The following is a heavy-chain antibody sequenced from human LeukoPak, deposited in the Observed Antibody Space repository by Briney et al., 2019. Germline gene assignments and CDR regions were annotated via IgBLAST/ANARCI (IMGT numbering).Heavy chain of an antibody. V-gene: IGHV4-30-2*01. CDR3: ARVLNYYDNSGYFYFFDY. Sequence: SETLSLTCAVSGGSISSGGYSWSWIRQPPGKGLEWIGYIYHSGSTYYNPSLKSRVTISVDRSKNQFSLKLSSVTAADTAVYYCARVLNYYDNSGYFYFFDYWGQGTPVTVSS. CDR2: IYHSGST. J-gene: IGHJ4*02. CDR1: GGSISSGGYS. D-gene: IGHD3-22*01.